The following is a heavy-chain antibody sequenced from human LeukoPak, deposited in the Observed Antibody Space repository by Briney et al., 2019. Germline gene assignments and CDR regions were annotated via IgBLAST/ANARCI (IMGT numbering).Heavy chain of an antibody. D-gene: IGHD6-19*01. CDR2: INTDGSVT. J-gene: IGHJ4*02. CDR1: GFTFSRYC. V-gene: IGHV3-74*01. Sequence: PGGSLTLSCAASGFTFSRYCLLWVRQAPGKGLESVSRINTDGSVTYYADSVKGRFTVSRDNADNTLFLQMNSVRDEDTAVYYCATKQWLAPPPDSWGQGTPVTVSS. CDR3: ATKQWLAPPPDS.